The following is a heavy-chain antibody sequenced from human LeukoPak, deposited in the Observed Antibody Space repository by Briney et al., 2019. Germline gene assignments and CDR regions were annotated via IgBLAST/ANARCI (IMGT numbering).Heavy chain of an antibody. CDR2: INYSGST. CDR3: ARDPLSTNDFDI. D-gene: IGHD1-1*01. Sequence: PSDTLSLMCTVSGGSITISYWKWLRHSRGGGLECIGYINYSGSTNYNPSLKSRVTISVDTSKNQFSLKLSSVTAADTAVYFCARDPLSTNDFDIWGQGTMVTVSS. CDR1: GGSITISY. J-gene: IGHJ3*02. V-gene: IGHV4-59*01.